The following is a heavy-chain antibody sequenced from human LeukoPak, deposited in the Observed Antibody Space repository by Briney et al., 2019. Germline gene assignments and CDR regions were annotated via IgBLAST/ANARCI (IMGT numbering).Heavy chain of an antibody. D-gene: IGHD6-19*01. V-gene: IGHV3-7*03. CDR1: GFTFSNYW. CDR3: AKGVIGNIAVAGTLFDY. CDR2: IKQDGGEK. Sequence: PGGSLRLSCAASGFTFSNYWMNWVRQAPGKGLEWVANIKQDGGEKSYVDSVKGRFTISRDNSKNTLYLQMNSLRAEDTAVYYCAKGVIGNIAVAGTLFDYWGQGTLVTVSS. J-gene: IGHJ4*02.